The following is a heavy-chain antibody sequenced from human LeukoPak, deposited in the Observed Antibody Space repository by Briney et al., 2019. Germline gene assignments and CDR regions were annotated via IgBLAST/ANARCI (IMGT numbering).Heavy chain of an antibody. V-gene: IGHV3-30*02. CDR1: GFSFNKNN. CDR2: IRFDGTNE. D-gene: IGHD3-16*01. Sequence: PGGSLRLSCVASGFSFNKNNMHWVRQAPGTGLEWVASIRFDGTNEYYADSVHGRFTISRDNSKNTLFLDMHTVRNEDAAVYYCVKPPPVSYVYFDSWGPGTMVIVSS. CDR3: VKPPPVSYVYFDS. J-gene: IGHJ4*02.